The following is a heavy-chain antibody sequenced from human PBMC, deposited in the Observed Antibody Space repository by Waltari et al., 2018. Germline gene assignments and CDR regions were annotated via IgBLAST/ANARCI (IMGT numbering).Heavy chain of an antibody. J-gene: IGHJ5*02. Sequence: QVQLQESGSGLVKPSQTLSLTCTVSGGSISSREYSWSWIRQPLGKDLEWIGYIYHIGSAYYSPSLKSRATISLDRSKNQFSLRLNSVTATDTAVYYCAREFRQTSGDYGWFDPWGQGILVTVSA. CDR1: GGSISSREYS. CDR3: AREFRQTSGDYGWFDP. CDR2: IYHIGSA. D-gene: IGHD4-17*01. V-gene: IGHV4-30-2*01.